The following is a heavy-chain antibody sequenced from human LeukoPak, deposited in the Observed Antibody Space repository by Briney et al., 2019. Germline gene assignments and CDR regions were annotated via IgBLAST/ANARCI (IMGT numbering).Heavy chain of an antibody. V-gene: IGHV4-4*02. CDR3: TSRNYGSATYQRV. Sequence: SGTLSLTCAVSGVSLTSSNWGSGVRQPPGQGLGWIGEMYDSGNTNYNPSLKSRVTISIDKSKNQVDVNMTTVTAADTAVYYCTSRNYGSATYQRVWGQGTLVIVSS. CDR1: GVSLTSSNW. D-gene: IGHD3-10*01. CDR2: MYDSGNT. J-gene: IGHJ4*02.